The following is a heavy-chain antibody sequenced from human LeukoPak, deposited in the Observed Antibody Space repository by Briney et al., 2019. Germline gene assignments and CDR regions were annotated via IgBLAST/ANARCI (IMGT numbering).Heavy chain of an antibody. CDR2: IYPGDSDT. Sequence: GESLKISCKGSGYSFASYWIGWVRPMPGKGLEWMGIIYPGDSDTRYSPSFQGQVTISADKTISTAYLQWSSLKASDTAMYYCARPGYGPGYYYGMDVWGQGTTVTVSS. D-gene: IGHD2-15*01. V-gene: IGHV5-51*01. CDR3: ARPGYGPGYYYGMDV. J-gene: IGHJ6*02. CDR1: GYSFASYW.